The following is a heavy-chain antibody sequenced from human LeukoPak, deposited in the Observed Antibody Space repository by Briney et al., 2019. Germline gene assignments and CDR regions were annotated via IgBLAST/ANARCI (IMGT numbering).Heavy chain of an antibody. CDR2: IYYSGST. J-gene: IGHJ3*02. CDR3: ARQRGDGYNSYDAFDI. CDR1: GGSISSSSYY. D-gene: IGHD5-24*01. Sequence: SETLSLTCTVSGGSISSSSYYWGWIRQPPGKGLEWIWSIYYSGSTYYSPSLKSRVTISVDTSKNQFSLKLSSVTAADTAVYYCARQRGDGYNSYDAFDIWGQGTMVTVSS. V-gene: IGHV4-39*01.